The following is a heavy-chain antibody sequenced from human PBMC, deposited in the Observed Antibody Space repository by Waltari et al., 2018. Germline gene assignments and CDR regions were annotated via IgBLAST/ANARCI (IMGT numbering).Heavy chain of an antibody. J-gene: IGHJ6*02. CDR2: ITSGGKT. V-gene: IGHV3-53*04. Sequence: EVQLVESGGGLVQSVGSLSPSCEASAFSVSGTYMSWVGQAPGKGLEWVSVITSGGKTYYGDSVRGRFTMSRHDSKNTVYLQMDNLRPEDTAVFYCVTHSSNYYFAMDVWGPGTTVTVSS. CDR1: AFSVSGTY. D-gene: IGHD3-22*01. CDR3: VTHSSNYYFAMDV.